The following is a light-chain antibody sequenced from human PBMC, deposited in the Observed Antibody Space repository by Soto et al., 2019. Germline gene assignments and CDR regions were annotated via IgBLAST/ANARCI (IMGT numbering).Light chain of an antibody. CDR3: QQSYSSPPT. CDR1: QSVSSY. Sequence: EIVLTQSPATLSLSPGERATLSCRASQSVSSYLAWYQQKPGQAPRLLIYDASNRATGIPARFSGSRSGPDFTLTISSLQPEDFATYYCQQSYSSPPTFGQGTKVDI. CDR2: DAS. J-gene: IGKJ1*01. V-gene: IGKV3-11*01.